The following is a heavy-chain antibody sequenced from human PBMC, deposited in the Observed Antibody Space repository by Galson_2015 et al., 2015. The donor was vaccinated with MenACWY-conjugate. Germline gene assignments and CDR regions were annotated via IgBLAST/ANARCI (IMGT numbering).Heavy chain of an antibody. V-gene: IGHV5-10-1*01. CDR2: VDPSDSYT. D-gene: IGHD3-10*01. CDR3: TRLGFSASRSYSISDY. CDR1: GYSFTTFW. J-gene: IGHJ4*02. Sequence: QSGAEVKKPGESLRISCRTPGYSFTTFWIAWVRQTPGKGLEWLGRVDPSDSYTDYNPSFQGHVTVSADRSSTTAYLQWNNLKASDSAIYYCTRLGFSASRSYSISDYWGQGTL.